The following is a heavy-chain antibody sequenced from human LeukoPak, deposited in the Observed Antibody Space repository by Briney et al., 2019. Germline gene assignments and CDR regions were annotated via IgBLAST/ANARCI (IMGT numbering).Heavy chain of an antibody. J-gene: IGHJ4*02. CDR2: FDCEDGET. CDR3: ATDLPQYGY. V-gene: IGHV1-24*01. Sequence: ASVKVSYKVSGYTLTELCMQWVRQAPGKGLEWMGGFDCEDGETIYAQKFQGRVTMTEDTSTDTAYMELSSLRSEDTAVYYCATDLPQYGYWGQGTLVTVSS. D-gene: IGHD4-11*01. CDR1: GYTLTELC.